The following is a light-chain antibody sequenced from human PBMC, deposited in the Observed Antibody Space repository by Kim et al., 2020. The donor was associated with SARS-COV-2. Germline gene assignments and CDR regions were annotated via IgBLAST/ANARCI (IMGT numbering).Light chain of an antibody. CDR1: QSVSSSY. Sequence: LPPGERATVHYRASQSVSSSYLAWYKQKPGQAPRLLIYGASSRATGIPDRFSGSGSGTDFTLTISRLEPEDFAVYYCQQYGSSQTFGQGTKVDIK. CDR2: GAS. V-gene: IGKV3-20*01. CDR3: QQYGSSQT. J-gene: IGKJ1*01.